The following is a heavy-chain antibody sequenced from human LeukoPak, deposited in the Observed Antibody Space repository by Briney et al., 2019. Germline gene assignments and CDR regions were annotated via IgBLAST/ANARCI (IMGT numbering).Heavy chain of an antibody. Sequence: KTSGTLSLTCAVSGGSISSSDWWSWVRQPPGRGLEWIGYIWRSDHTNYNPSLKSRVTMSLDKSKNQFSLKLSSVTAADTAVYYCARDPHCSSTNCPFDFWGQGTLVTVSS. J-gene: IGHJ4*02. CDR2: IWRSDHT. CDR3: ARDPHCSSTNCPFDF. CDR1: GGSISSSDW. V-gene: IGHV4-4*02. D-gene: IGHD2-2*01.